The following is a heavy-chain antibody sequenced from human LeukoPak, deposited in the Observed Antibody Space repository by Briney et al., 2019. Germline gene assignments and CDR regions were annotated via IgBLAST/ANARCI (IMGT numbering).Heavy chain of an antibody. Sequence: SETLSLTCAVYGGSFSGYYWSWIRQPPGKGLEWIGEINHSGSTNYNPSLRSRVTISVDTSKNQFSLKLSSVTAADTAVYYCARIAAAVGNDYWGQGTLVTVSS. V-gene: IGHV4-34*01. CDR1: GGSFSGYY. CDR2: INHSGST. J-gene: IGHJ4*02. CDR3: ARIAAAVGNDY. D-gene: IGHD6-13*01.